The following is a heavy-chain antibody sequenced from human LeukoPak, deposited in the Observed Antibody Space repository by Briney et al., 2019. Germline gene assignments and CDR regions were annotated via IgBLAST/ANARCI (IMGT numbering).Heavy chain of an antibody. CDR2: ISSSSSYI. CDR3: ARGKRYGDSDFDY. CDR1: GFTFSSYS. V-gene: IGHV3-21*01. D-gene: IGHD4-17*01. Sequence: GGSLRLSCAASGFTFSSYSMNWVRQAPGKGLEWVSSISSSSSYIYYADSVKGRFTISRDNAKNSLYLQMNSLRAEDTAVYYCARGKRYGDSDFDYWGQGTLVTVSS. J-gene: IGHJ4*02.